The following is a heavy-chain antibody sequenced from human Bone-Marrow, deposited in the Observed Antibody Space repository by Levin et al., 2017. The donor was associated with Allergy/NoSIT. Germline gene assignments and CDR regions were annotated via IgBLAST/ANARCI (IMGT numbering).Heavy chain of an antibody. D-gene: IGHD4-17*01. Sequence: TGGSLRLSCAASGFTFSSYAMSWVRQAPGKGLEWVSAISGSGGATFYADSVKGRFTISRDNSKTTLYLQMNSLRAEDTAVYYCAKAAQKYGDYRYWGQGTLVTVSS. CDR1: GFTFSSYA. CDR2: ISGSGGAT. V-gene: IGHV3-23*01. J-gene: IGHJ4*02. CDR3: AKAAQKYGDYRY.